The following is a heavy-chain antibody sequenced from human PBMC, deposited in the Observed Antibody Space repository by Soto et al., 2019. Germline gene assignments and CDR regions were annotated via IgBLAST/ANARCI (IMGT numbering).Heavy chain of an antibody. Sequence: SGPTLVNPTQTLTLTCTFSGFSLSTSGMCVSWIRQPPGKALEWLALIDWDDDKYYSTSLKTRLTISKDTSKNQVVLTMTNMDPKDTATYYCARIPGSHSGYSYCYYYNNGMGAWGQGTTVTVSS. CDR1: GFSLSTSGMC. D-gene: IGHD5-18*01. CDR2: IDWDDDK. J-gene: IGHJ6*02. V-gene: IGHV2-70*01. CDR3: ARIPGSHSGYSYCYYYNNGMGA.